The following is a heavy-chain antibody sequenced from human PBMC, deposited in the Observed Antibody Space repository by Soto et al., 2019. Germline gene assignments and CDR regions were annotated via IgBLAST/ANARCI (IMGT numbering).Heavy chain of an antibody. CDR1: GFTFSTYW. V-gene: IGHV3-74*01. J-gene: IGHJ4*02. CDR2: INSDGSST. Sequence: PAGSLRLSCAASGFTFSTYWMHWFRQAPGKGLVWFSRINSDGSSTNYADSVKGRFTISRDNAKNTLYLQMNSLSAEDTAVYYCASALRLYGPIDYWGQGTLVTVSS. D-gene: IGHD3-10*01. CDR3: ASALRLYGPIDY.